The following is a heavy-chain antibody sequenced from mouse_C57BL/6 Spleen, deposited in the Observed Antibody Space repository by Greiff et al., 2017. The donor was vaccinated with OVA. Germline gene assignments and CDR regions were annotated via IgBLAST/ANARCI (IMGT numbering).Heavy chain of an antibody. Sequence: EVKLQESGPELVKPGASVKISCKASGYSFTDYNMNWVKQSNGKSLEWIGVINPNYGTTSYNQKFKGKATLTVDQSSSTAYMQLNSLTSEDSAVYYCARGDYYGSSPWFAYWGQGTLVTVSA. CDR3: ARGDYYGSSPWFAY. CDR2: INPNYGTT. CDR1: GYSFTDYN. D-gene: IGHD1-1*01. J-gene: IGHJ3*01. V-gene: IGHV1-39*01.